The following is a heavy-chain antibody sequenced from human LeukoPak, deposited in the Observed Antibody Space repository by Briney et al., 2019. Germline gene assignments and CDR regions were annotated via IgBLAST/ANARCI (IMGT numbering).Heavy chain of an antibody. J-gene: IGHJ3*02. D-gene: IGHD5-24*01. CDR2: ISTDSLTI. CDR3: ARDRYGYNWMMLGDI. Sequence: GGSLRLSCAASGFTFSSHAMNWVRQAPGKGLEWISSISTDSLTIKYADFLSGQFTISRDNAENLLFLQMSSLRAEDTAVYYCARDRYGYNWMMLGDIWGQGTMVTVSS. CDR1: GFTFSSHA. V-gene: IGHV3-48*04.